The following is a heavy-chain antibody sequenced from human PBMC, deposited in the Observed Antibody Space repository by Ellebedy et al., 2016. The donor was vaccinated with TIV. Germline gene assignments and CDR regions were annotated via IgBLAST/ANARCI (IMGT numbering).Heavy chain of an antibody. J-gene: IGHJ2*01. CDR1: EFTFSYYA. D-gene: IGHD1-14*01. CDR2: ISHDGSTK. CDR3: VRGGAAPHNRYFDF. V-gene: IGHV3-30*14. Sequence: PGGSLRLSCAASEFTFSYYAMHWVRQAPGKGLEWVAVISHDGSTKYYADSVKGRFTISRENAKNSVYLQMNSLRVGDTAVYYCVRGGAAPHNRYFDFWGRGTLVTVSS.